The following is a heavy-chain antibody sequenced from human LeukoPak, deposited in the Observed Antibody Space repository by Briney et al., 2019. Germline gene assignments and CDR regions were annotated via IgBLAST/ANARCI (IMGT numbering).Heavy chain of an antibody. Sequence: SETLSLTCIVSGGSINNYYWSWIRQPPGKGLEWIGYIYYTGSTNYSPSLKSRVTISADTSKDQFSLKLRSVTAADTAVYFCARHQGHDFYDSSGYYSFDYWGQGTLVTVSS. D-gene: IGHD3-22*01. J-gene: IGHJ4*02. V-gene: IGHV4-59*08. CDR3: ARHQGHDFYDSSGYYSFDY. CDR2: IYYTGST. CDR1: GGSINNYY.